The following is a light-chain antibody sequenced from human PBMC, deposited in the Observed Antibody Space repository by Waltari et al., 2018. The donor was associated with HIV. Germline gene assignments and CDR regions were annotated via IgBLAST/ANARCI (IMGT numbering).Light chain of an antibody. V-gene: IGLV1-44*01. CDR2: NTN. CDR1: TSNLGGNS. J-gene: IGLJ3*02. CDR3: LTWDDTVNGRV. Sequence: QPVLTQPPSASGTPGQTVTISCSGSTSNLGGNSVHWYQQFPGTAPKLLIHNTNRRPSGVPDRFSGSKSGTSASLAISGLQSDDEADYYCLTWDDTVNGRVFGGGTKLTVL.